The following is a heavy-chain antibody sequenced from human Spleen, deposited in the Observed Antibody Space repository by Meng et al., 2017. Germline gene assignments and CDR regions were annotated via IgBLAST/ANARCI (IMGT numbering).Heavy chain of an antibody. J-gene: IGHJ4*02. V-gene: IGHV1-18*04. CDR2: ISASNGNT. CDR1: GFTFSTHF. CDR3: AAGRHCSGGSCYLGVED. D-gene: IGHD2-15*01. Sequence: ASVKVSCKASGFTFSTHFIHWVRQAPGQGLEWVGWISASNGNTNYAQKLQGRVTMTTDTSTTTAYMELRSLTSDDTAVYFCAAGRHCSGGSCYLGVEDWGQGTLVTVSS.